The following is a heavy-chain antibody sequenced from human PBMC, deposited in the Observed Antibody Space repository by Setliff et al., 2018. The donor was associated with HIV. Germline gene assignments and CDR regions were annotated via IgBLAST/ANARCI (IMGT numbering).Heavy chain of an antibody. CDR2: IWPDDSDT. D-gene: IGHD3-10*01. CDR3: AATDSGFDH. J-gene: IGHJ4*02. CDR1: GYSFTNYW. V-gene: IGHV5-51*01. Sequence: GESLKISCKASGYSFTNYWVGWVRQMPANGLEWMGLIWPDDSDTIYSPSFQGQVTMSADKSISTAYLHWRRLKASDSAIYYCAATDSGFDHWGQGTLVTVSS.